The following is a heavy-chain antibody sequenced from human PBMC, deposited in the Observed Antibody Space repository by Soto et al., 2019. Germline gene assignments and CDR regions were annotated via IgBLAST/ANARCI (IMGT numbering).Heavy chain of an antibody. Sequence: GASVKVSSKASGYTFTSYYMHWVRQAPGQGLEWMGIINPSGGSTSYAQKFQGRVTMTRDTSTSTVYMELSSLRSEDTAVYYCARGRYCSCGSCINYGMDVWGQGTTVTVSS. CDR2: INPSGGST. CDR3: ARGRYCSCGSCINYGMDV. V-gene: IGHV1-46*01. D-gene: IGHD2-15*01. J-gene: IGHJ6*02. CDR1: GYTFTSYY.